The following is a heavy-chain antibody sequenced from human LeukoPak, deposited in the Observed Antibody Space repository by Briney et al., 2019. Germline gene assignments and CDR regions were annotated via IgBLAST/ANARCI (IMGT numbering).Heavy chain of an antibody. Sequence: PSETLSLTCTVSGGSINSGGYYWRWIRQHPGTGLEWIGYISHSGSTSYNPSLKSRVTISVDTSNNEFSLRLTSVTAADTAIYYCARGGYYYDTCGPFDYWGQGTLVTVSS. V-gene: IGHV4-31*03. J-gene: IGHJ4*02. CDR1: GGSINSGGYY. D-gene: IGHD3-22*01. CDR3: ARGGYYYDTCGPFDY. CDR2: ISHSGST.